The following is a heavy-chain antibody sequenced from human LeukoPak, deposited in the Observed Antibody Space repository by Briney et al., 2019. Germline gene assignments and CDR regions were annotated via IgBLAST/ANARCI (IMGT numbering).Heavy chain of an antibody. CDR3: ARSHKQQLVDFDY. V-gene: IGHV3-48*01. Sequence: GGSLRLSCAASGFTFSSYSMNWVRQAPGKGLEWVSSISSGSSTIYYADSVKGRFTISRDNAKNSLYLQMNSLRAEDTAVYYCARSHKQQLVDFDYWGQGTLVTVSS. CDR1: GFTFSSYS. CDR2: ISSGSSTI. D-gene: IGHD6-13*01. J-gene: IGHJ4*02.